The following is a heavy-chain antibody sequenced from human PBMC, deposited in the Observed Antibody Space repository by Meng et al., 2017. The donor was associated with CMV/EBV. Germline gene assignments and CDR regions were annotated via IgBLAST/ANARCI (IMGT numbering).Heavy chain of an antibody. CDR2: IYYSGST. D-gene: IGHD3-16*01. J-gene: IGHJ6*02. V-gene: IGHV4-61*01. Sequence: SDILSSTFTAPGGPFSSGRYYWSWIRQPPGKGLEWIGYIYYSGSTNYNPSLKSRVTISVDTSKNQFSLKLSSVTAADTAVYYCARVRGILGSGYYYYYYGMDVWGQGTTVTVSS. CDR3: ARVRGILGSGYYYYYYGMDV. CDR1: GGPFSSGRYY.